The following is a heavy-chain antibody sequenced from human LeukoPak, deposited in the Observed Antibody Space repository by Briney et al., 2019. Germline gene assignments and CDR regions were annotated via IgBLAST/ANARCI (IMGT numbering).Heavy chain of an antibody. J-gene: IGHJ4*02. CDR1: GGSINNYY. D-gene: IGHD2/OR15-2a*01. V-gene: IGHV4-59*08. Sequence: PSETLSLTCTVSGGSINNYYWSWVRQPPGAGLEWLAYIYYTGSTNYTPSLKTRLTISVDTSKNQFSLRLNSMTAADTAVYYCARFSQYYDSPTHYLDYWGQGILVTVSS. CDR3: ARFSQYYDSPTHYLDY. CDR2: IYYTGST.